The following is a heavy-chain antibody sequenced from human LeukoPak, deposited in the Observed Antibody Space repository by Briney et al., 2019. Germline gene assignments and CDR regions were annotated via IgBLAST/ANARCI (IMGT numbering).Heavy chain of an antibody. J-gene: IGHJ4*02. V-gene: IGHV4-39*02. Sequence: SETLSLTCTVSGGSISSSNYYWGWIRQPPGKGLEWIGSIYYTGRTHYNPSLKSRVTISVDTSKNQFSLKLSSVTAADTAVYYCVREVGGAARHVDSWGQGTLVTVSS. CDR3: VREVGGAARHVDS. CDR2: IYYTGRT. D-gene: IGHD6-6*01. CDR1: GGSISSSNYY.